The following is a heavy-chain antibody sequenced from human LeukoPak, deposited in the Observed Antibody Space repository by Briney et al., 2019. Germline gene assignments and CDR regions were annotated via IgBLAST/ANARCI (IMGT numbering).Heavy chain of an antibody. CDR2: ISSSSSTI. CDR3: ARSGYFSGGSCYSIAFDY. D-gene: IGHD2-15*01. Sequence: GGSLRLSCAASGFTFSSYSMNWVRQAPGKGLEWVSYISSSSSTIYYADSVKGRFTISRDNAKNSLYLQMNSLRAEDTAVYYCARSGYFSGGSCYSIAFDYWGQGTLVTVSS. J-gene: IGHJ4*02. CDR1: GFTFSSYS. V-gene: IGHV3-48*01.